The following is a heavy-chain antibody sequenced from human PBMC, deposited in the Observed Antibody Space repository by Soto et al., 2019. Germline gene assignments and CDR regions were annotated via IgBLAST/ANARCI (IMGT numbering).Heavy chain of an antibody. J-gene: IGHJ3*02. D-gene: IGHD6-19*01. V-gene: IGHV4-59*01. Sequence: SETLSLTCTVSGGSISSYYWSWTRQPPGKGLEWIGYVYYSGSTNYNPSLKSRVTISVDTSKNQFSLKLSSVTAADTAVYYCARVYSSGWYPGGDAFDIWGQGTMVTVSS. CDR3: ARVYSSGWYPGGDAFDI. CDR1: GGSISSYY. CDR2: VYYSGST.